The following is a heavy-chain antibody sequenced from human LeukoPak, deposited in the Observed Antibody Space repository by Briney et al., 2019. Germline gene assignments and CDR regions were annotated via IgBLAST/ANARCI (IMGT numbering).Heavy chain of an antibody. V-gene: IGHV3-30*02. CDR2: IRYDGSNK. CDR3: ARDYTYSGSYYEEGTNNWFDP. CDR1: GFTFSSYG. D-gene: IGHD1-26*01. J-gene: IGHJ5*02. Sequence: GGSLRLSCAASGFTFSSYGMHWVRQAPGKGLEWVAFIRYDGSNKYYADSVKGRFTISRDNSKNTLYLQMNSLRAEDTAVYYCARDYTYSGSYYEEGTNNWFDPWGQGTLVTVSS.